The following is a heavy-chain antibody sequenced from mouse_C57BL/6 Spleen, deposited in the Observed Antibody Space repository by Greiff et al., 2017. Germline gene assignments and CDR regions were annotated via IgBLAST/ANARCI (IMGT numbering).Heavy chain of an antibody. CDR1: GYTFTDYN. Sequence: EVQLQQSGPELVKPGASVKIPCKASGYTFTDYNMDWVKQSHGKSLEWIGDINPNNGGTIYNQKFKGKATLTVDKSSSTAYMELRSLTSEDTAVYYCARSPYSKDYFDYWGQGTTLTVSS. D-gene: IGHD2-5*01. J-gene: IGHJ2*01. CDR2: INPNNGGT. CDR3: ARSPYSKDYFDY. V-gene: IGHV1-18*01.